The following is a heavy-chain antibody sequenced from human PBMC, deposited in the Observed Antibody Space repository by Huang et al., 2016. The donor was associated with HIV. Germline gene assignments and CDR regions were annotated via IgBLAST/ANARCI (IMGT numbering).Heavy chain of an antibody. CDR3: ARDVNFYDSTGYHSPYWYFDL. D-gene: IGHD3-9*01. CDR1: GGSFSGYY. Sequence: QVHLQQWGAGLLKPSETLSLTCAVYGGSFSGYYWTWIRQSPGKGLEWIGDINHRGITNYNPSLKSRVIMTGDASRNHFSLKLRSVTAADTAVYYCARDVNFYDSTGYHSPYWYFDLWGRGALVTVSS. J-gene: IGHJ2*01. V-gene: IGHV4-34*02. CDR2: INHRGIT.